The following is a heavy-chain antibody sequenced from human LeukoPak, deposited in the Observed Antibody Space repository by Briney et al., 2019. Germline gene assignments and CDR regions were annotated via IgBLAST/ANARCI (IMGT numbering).Heavy chain of an antibody. J-gene: IGHJ4*02. CDR1: GFTFSSYS. Sequence: PGGSLRLSCAASGFTFSSYSMNWVRQPPGKGLEWIGEINHSGSTNYNPSLKSRVTISVDTSKNQFSLKLSSVTAADTAVYYCARGRRRSRVAGTRFDYWGQGTLVTVSS. CDR2: INHSGST. D-gene: IGHD6-19*01. V-gene: IGHV4-34*01. CDR3: ARGRRRSRVAGTRFDY.